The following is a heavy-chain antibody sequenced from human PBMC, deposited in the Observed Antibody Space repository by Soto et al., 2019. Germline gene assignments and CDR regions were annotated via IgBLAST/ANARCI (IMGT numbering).Heavy chain of an antibody. Sequence: EVQLVESGGGLVQPGGSLRLSCAASGFTFSGHGMGWVRQPLGKGLEWVANIRPNGSETYYVGSLRGRCTITGDNAKNVLYLQKKGLRAEDPAVYYCARDPTRGGDYDYWGQGTRVTVSS. CDR1: GFTFSGHG. CDR2: IRPNGSET. CDR3: ARDPTRGGDYDY. V-gene: IGHV3-7*05. D-gene: IGHD3-10*01. J-gene: IGHJ4*02.